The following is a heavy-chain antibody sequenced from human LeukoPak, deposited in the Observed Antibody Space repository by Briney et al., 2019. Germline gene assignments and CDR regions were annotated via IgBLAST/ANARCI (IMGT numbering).Heavy chain of an antibody. Sequence: SETLSLTCAVSGDSISGYYWSWIRQPPGKGLEWIGCIYFSGSTNYGPSLKSRVSISVDMSENQFSLKLNSVTAADTAVYYCARYDGDYGSFSMDVWGKGTTVTVSS. V-gene: IGHV4-59*13. D-gene: IGHD4-17*01. CDR1: GDSISGYY. J-gene: IGHJ6*03. CDR3: ARYDGDYGSFSMDV. CDR2: IYFSGST.